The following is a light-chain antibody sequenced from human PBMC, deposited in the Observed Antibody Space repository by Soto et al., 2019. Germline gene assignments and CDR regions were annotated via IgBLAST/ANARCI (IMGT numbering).Light chain of an antibody. Sequence: QSVLTQPPSATGSPGQSVTISCTGTITDVVGYNYVSWYQHYPGKAPKLMIYXVSXXXXGVPDRFSGSKSGNTASLTVSGLQAEDEADYYCSSYAGSSTYAFGTGTKVTVL. CDR1: ITDVVGYNY. J-gene: IGLJ1*01. V-gene: IGLV2-8*01. CDR2: XVS. CDR3: SSYAGSSTYA.